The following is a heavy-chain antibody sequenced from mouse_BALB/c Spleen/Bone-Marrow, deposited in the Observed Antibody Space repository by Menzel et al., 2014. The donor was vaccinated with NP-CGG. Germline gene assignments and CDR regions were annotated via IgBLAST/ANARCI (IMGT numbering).Heavy chain of an antibody. V-gene: IGHV5-9-4*01. J-gene: IGHJ3*01. CDR3: ARDGYGSSD. CDR1: GFTFSTYA. Sequence: EVQGVESGGVLVKPGGSLKLSCAASGFTFSTYAMSWVRQSPEKRLEWVAEISSGGSYTYYPDTVTGRFTISRDNAKNTLCLEMSSLRSEDTAMYYCARDGYGSSDWGQGTLVSVSA. D-gene: IGHD1-1*01. CDR2: ISSGGSYT.